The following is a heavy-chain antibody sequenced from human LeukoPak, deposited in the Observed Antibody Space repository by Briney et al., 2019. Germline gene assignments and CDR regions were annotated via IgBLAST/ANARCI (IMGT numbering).Heavy chain of an antibody. J-gene: IGHJ4*02. Sequence: HPGGSLRLSCAASGFIFSSHGMSWVRQAPGKGLEWVAVMRSGDGDTTYADSVRGRFTISRDNSKNRLDLQMNSLRPEDTAVYYCARTYDSSGLFDYWGQGTLVTVSS. D-gene: IGHD3-22*01. V-gene: IGHV3-23*01. CDR2: MRSGDGDT. CDR1: GFIFSSHG. CDR3: ARTYDSSGLFDY.